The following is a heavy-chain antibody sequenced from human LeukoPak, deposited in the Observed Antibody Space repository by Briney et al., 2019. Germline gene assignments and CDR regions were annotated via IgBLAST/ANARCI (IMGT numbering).Heavy chain of an antibody. CDR2: ISSSSSYT. Sequence: GGSLRLSCAASGFTFSSYSMNWVRQAPGKGLEWVSSISSSSSYTYCADSVKGRLTISRDNAKNSLYLQMNSLRAEDTAVYYCARGDGRGSYKDYYFDYWGQGTLVTVSS. CDR1: GFTFSSYS. D-gene: IGHD1-26*01. V-gene: IGHV3-21*01. CDR3: ARGDGRGSYKDYYFDY. J-gene: IGHJ4*02.